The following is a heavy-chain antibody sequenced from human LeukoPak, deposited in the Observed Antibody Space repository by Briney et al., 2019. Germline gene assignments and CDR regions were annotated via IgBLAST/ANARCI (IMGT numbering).Heavy chain of an antibody. D-gene: IGHD6-25*01. CDR2: INHSGST. Sequence: SETLSLTCAVYGGSFSGYYWTWIRQPPGKGLEWIGEINHSGSTTYNPSPKSRVTVSVDTSKNQFSLKLTSVTAADTAVYYCARARGAEAIDSWGQGTRVTVSS. V-gene: IGHV4-34*01. CDR3: ARARGAEAIDS. J-gene: IGHJ4*02. CDR1: GGSFSGYY.